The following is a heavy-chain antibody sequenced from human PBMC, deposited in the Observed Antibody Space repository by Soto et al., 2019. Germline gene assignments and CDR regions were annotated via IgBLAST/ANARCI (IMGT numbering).Heavy chain of an antibody. V-gene: IGHV3-30-3*01. J-gene: IGHJ6*02. D-gene: IGHD6-19*01. CDR2: ISYDGSNK. Sequence: QVQLVESGGGVVQPGRSLRLSCAASGFTFSSYAMHWVRQAPGKGLEWVAVISYDGSNKYYADSVKGRFTISRDNSKNTLYLQMNSLRAEDTAVYYGASSGQRGYYYYGMDVWGQGTTVTVSS. CDR3: ASSGQRGYYYYGMDV. CDR1: GFTFSSYA.